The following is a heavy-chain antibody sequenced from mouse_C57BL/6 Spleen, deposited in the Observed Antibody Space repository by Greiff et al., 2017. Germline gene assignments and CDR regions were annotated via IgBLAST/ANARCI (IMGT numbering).Heavy chain of an antibody. D-gene: IGHD3-3*01. CDR1: GYAFSSSW. V-gene: IGHV1-82*01. CDR3: ARSRDVNYFDY. J-gene: IGHJ2*01. CDR2: IYPGDGDT. Sequence: QVQLQQSGPELVKPGASVKISCKASGYAFSSSWMNWVKQRPGKGLEWIGRIYPGDGDTNYNGKFKGKDTLTADKSSSTAYMQLSSLTSEDSAVYFCARSRDVNYFDYWGQGTTLTVSS.